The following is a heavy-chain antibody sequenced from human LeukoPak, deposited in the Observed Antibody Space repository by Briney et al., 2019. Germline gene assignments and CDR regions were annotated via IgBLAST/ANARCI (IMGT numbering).Heavy chain of an antibody. J-gene: IGHJ4*02. CDR2: ISGSGGST. D-gene: IGHD3-10*01. Sequence: GGSLRLSCAASGFTFSSYAMSWVRQAPGKGLEWVSAISGSGGSTYYADSVKGRFTISRDNSKNTLYLQMNSLRAEDTAVYYCAKDPALWFGEYVDYWGQGTLVTVSS. V-gene: IGHV3-23*01. CDR3: AKDPALWFGEYVDY. CDR1: GFTFSSYA.